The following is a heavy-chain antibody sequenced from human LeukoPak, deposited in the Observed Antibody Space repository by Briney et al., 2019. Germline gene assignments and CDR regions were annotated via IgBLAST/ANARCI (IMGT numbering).Heavy chain of an antibody. D-gene: IGHD4-17*01. Sequence: TSETLSLTCAVSGGSINSYYWSCIRQPAGKGLEWIGRIYTSGSANYSPSLKSRVTMSVDTSKKQFSLKLSSVTAAGTAMYYCARDHSTVTTFDYWGQGTLVTVSS. V-gene: IGHV4-4*07. CDR1: GGSINSYY. CDR3: ARDHSTVTTFDY. J-gene: IGHJ4*02. CDR2: IYTSGSA.